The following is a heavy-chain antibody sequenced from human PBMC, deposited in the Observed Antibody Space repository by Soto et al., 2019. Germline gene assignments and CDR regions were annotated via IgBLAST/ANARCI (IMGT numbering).Heavy chain of an antibody. CDR1: GYTFTVYY. CDR3: ATLGGSYD. V-gene: IGHV1-46*01. Sequence: QVQLVQSGAEVKKPGASMKISCKTSGYTFTVYYIHWVRQTPGQGLEWMGLINPSGGSTEYALRFQSRVTMTRDPSTRTVYMDLRSLRSEDTAVYYCATLGGSYDWGQGTLVTVSS. CDR2: INPSGGST. D-gene: IGHD3-16*01. J-gene: IGHJ4*02.